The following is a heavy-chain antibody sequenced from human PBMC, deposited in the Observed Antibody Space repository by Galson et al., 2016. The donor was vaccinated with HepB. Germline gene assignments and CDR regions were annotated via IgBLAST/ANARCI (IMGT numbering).Heavy chain of an antibody. CDR2: IKTKTDGETT. J-gene: IGHJ4*02. Sequence: SLRLSCAASGFTFSDAWMSWVRQTPGKGLEWVGRIKTKTDGETTDYTAPVKGRFTISRDDSENTLYLQMNSLKVEDTAVYYCTTSSMVRGITFLWGQGTLVTVSS. CDR3: TTSSMVRGITFL. D-gene: IGHD3-10*01. CDR1: GFTFSDAW. V-gene: IGHV3-15*01.